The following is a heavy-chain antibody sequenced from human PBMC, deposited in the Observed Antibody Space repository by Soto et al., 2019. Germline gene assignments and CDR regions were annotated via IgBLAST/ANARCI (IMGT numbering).Heavy chain of an antibody. J-gene: IGHJ6*02. CDR1: GYTFSDYG. CDR2: ISTNNGNT. CDR3: AIQRAGAYGMDV. V-gene: IGHV1-18*01. Sequence: QVQLVQSGGEVKKPGASVKVSCKASGYTFSDYGISWVRQAPGQRPEYMGWISTNNGNTKYAQNIQGRVTMTTDTSTSTGYMELRSLIPDDTAVYYCAIQRAGAYGMDVWGQGTTVTVSS. D-gene: IGHD3-10*01.